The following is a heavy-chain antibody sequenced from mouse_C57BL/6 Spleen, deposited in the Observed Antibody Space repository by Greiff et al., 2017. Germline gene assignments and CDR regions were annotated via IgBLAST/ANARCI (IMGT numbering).Heavy chain of an antibody. D-gene: IGHD1-1*01. CDR3: AKSYYGSSYAMDY. J-gene: IGHJ4*01. Sequence: QVQLQQSGPELVKPGASVKISCKASGYAFSSSWMNWVKQRPGQGLEWIGRIYPGDGDTNYTGKFKGKATLTADKSSSTAYMQLSSLTSEDSAVNFCAKSYYGSSYAMDYWGQGTSVTVSS. CDR1: GYAFSSSW. CDR2: IYPGDGDT. V-gene: IGHV1-82*01.